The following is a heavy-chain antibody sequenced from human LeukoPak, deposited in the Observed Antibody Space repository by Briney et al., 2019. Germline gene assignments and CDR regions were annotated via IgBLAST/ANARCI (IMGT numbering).Heavy chain of an antibody. Sequence: GGSLRLSCAASGFTFSSYWMSWVRQAPGKGLEWVANIKQDGSEKYYVDSVKGRFTISRDNAKNSLYLQMNSLRAEDTAVYYCARDPHIVVVPAASDYWGQGTLVTVSS. CDR2: IKQDGSEK. CDR1: GFTFSSYW. J-gene: IGHJ4*02. D-gene: IGHD2-2*01. V-gene: IGHV3-7*01. CDR3: ARDPHIVVVPAASDY.